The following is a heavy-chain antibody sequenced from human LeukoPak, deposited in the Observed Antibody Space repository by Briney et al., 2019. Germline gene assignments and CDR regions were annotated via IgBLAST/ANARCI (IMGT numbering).Heavy chain of an antibody. D-gene: IGHD2-15*01. Sequence: NPSETLSLTCTVSGGSISSYYWSWILQPAGKGLEWIGRIYTSGSSNYNPSLKSRVTMSVDTSKNQFSLKLSSVTAADTAVYYCAREWADGCSGGSCYSLGYYYYYMDVWGKGTTVTVSS. CDR3: AREWADGCSGGSCYSLGYYYYYMDV. CDR2: IYTSGSS. CDR1: GGSISSYY. V-gene: IGHV4-4*07. J-gene: IGHJ6*03.